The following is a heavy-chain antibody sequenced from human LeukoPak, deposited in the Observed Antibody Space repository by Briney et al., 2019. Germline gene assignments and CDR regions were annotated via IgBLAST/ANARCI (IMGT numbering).Heavy chain of an antibody. CDR3: ARGSVRGEFDP. D-gene: IGHD3-10*01. J-gene: IGHJ5*02. CDR1: GGSISTYY. Sequence: SETLSLTCTLSGGSISTYYWSWVRQPPGKGLEWIGYIYYTGSTDYNPSLKSRVTMSVDTSKNQFSLKLSSVTGADTAVYSCARGSVRGEFDPWGQGTLVTVSS. V-gene: IGHV4-59*01. CDR2: IYYTGST.